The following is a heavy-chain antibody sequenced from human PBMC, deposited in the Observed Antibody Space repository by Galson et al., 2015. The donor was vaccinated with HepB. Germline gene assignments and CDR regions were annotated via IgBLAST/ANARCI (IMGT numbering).Heavy chain of an antibody. J-gene: IGHJ4*02. CDR2: INAGNGNT. CDR3: ARVMDYDSSGYYGFDY. D-gene: IGHD3-22*01. V-gene: IGHV1-3*01. CDR1: GYTFTSYA. Sequence: SAKVSCKASGYTFTSYAMHWVRQAPGQRLEWMGWINAGNGNTKYSQKFQGRVTITRDTSASTAYMELSSLRSEDTAVYYCARVMDYDSSGYYGFDYWGQGTLVTVSS.